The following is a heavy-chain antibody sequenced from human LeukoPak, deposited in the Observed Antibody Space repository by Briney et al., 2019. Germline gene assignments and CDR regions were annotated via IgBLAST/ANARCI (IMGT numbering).Heavy chain of an antibody. V-gene: IGHV3-9*01. CDR1: GLTFDVHA. Sequence: SQRLSCAPSGLTFDVHATQWVRQAPRRGLEGVSGSSFSSGRIDYAHSVKGRFTISRGTAKNPLYMRMHSLRLEDTAVYYCATTPHGTDHCDYWGQGNLLTVST. CDR3: ATTPHGTDHCDY. J-gene: IGHJ4*02. CDR2: SSFSSGRI. D-gene: IGHD6-13*01.